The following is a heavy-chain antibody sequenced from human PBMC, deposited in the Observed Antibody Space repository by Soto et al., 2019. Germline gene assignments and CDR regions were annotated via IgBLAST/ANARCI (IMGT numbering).Heavy chain of an antibody. Sequence: QVQLQESGPDLVKPSQPLSLTCTVSGGPISSGDSSWSWIRQPPGKGLEGIGYIFYSGSTYYNPSLKSRVTISVDTSKNQFSLKLSSVTAADTAVYYCASNSYGYIFYEYWGQGTLVTVSS. CDR3: ASNSYGYIFYEY. CDR2: IFYSGST. D-gene: IGHD5-18*01. V-gene: IGHV4-30-4*01. J-gene: IGHJ4*02. CDR1: GGPISSGDSS.